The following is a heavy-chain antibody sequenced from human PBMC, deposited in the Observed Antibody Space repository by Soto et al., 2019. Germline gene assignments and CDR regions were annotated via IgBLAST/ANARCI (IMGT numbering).Heavy chain of an antibody. D-gene: IGHD6-13*01. CDR1: GFTFSSYW. J-gene: IGHJ4*02. Sequence: LRLSCAASGFTFSSYWMSWVRQAPGKGLEWVANIKQDGSEKYYVDSVKGRFTISRDNAKNSLYLQMNSLRAEDTAVYYCARDYYSSSEKNFDYWGQGTLVTVSS. CDR3: ARDYYSSSEKNFDY. V-gene: IGHV3-7*03. CDR2: IKQDGSEK.